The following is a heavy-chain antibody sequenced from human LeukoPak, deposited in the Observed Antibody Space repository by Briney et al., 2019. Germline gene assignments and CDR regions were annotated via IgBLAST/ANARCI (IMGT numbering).Heavy chain of an antibody. CDR1: GFTFSSYG. D-gene: IGHD3-3*01. CDR3: AKDNPFGDFWSGPPLDY. CDR2: IRYDGSNK. Sequence: GGSLRLSCAASGFTFSSYGMHWVCQAPGKGLEWVAFIRYDGSNKYYADSVKGRFTISRDNSKNTLYLQMNSLRAEDTAVYYCAKDNPFGDFWSGPPLDYWGQGTLVTVSS. V-gene: IGHV3-30*02. J-gene: IGHJ4*02.